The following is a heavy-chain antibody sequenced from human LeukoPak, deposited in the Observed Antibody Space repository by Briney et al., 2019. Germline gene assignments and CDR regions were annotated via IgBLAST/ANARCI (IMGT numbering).Heavy chain of an antibody. Sequence: GASVKVSCKASGYTFTSYGISWVRQAPGQGLEWMGLISAYNGNTNYAQKLQGRVTMTTDTSTSTAYMELRSLRSDDTAVYYCARAVITFGGVIVYFDYWGQGTLVTVSS. CDR2: ISAYNGNT. CDR3: ARAVITFGGVIVYFDY. V-gene: IGHV1-18*01. J-gene: IGHJ4*02. CDR1: GYTFTSYG. D-gene: IGHD3-16*02.